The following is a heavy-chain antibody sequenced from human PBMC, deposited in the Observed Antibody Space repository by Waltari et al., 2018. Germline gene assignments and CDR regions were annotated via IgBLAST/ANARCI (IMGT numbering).Heavy chain of an antibody. D-gene: IGHD2-2*02. CDR3: AKDAFGNTYLDF. CDR2: IWFDGSDK. CDR1: GFTFSNFG. Sequence: QVNLVESGGGVVQPGGSLRLSCATSGFTFSNFGMHWVRQAPGKGLEWVALIWFDGSDKFDADSVRGRFTISRDNSARTLYLDMDSLRLDDTAMYYCAKDAFGNTYLDFWGQGTLVTVSS. J-gene: IGHJ4*02. V-gene: IGHV3-30*02.